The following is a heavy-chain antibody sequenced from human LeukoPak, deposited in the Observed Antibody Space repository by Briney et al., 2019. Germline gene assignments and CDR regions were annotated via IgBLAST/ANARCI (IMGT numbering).Heavy chain of an antibody. V-gene: IGHV4-34*01. CDR2: INHSGST. D-gene: IGHD3-22*01. CDR3: ARGITLVIRNWFDP. CDR1: GGSYSGYY. Sequence: SGTLSLTCAVYGGSYSGYYWSWIRQPPGKGLEWIGEINHSGSTNYNPSLKSRVTISVDTSKNQFSLKLSSVTAADTAVYYCARGITLVIRNWFDPWGQGTLVTVSS. J-gene: IGHJ5*02.